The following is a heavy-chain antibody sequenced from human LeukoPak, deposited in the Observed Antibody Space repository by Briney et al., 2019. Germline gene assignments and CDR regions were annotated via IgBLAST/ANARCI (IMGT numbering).Heavy chain of an antibody. V-gene: IGHV4-34*01. CDR1: GGTFSGYY. J-gene: IGHJ2*01. CDR3: ARGGIKRTMIVVVSWYFDL. D-gene: IGHD3-22*01. Sequence: SSETLSLTCAVYGGTFSGYYWSWIRQPPRKGLEWVGEINHSGSTNYNPSLKSRVTISVDTSKNQFSLKLSSVTAADTAVYYCARGGIKRTMIVVVSWYFDLWGRGTLVTVSS. CDR2: INHSGST.